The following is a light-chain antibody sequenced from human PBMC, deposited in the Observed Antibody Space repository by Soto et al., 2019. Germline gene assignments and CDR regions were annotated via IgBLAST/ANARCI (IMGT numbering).Light chain of an antibody. J-gene: IGLJ1*01. Sequence: QYVLTQPASVSGSPGQSITISCTGTSSDVGSYNLVSWYQEHPGKAPKVLIYEGTKRPSGVSNRFSGSKSGNTASLTISGLQAEDEADYYCCSYAGSRIYVFGTGTKLTVL. CDR3: CSYAGSRIYV. CDR1: SSDVGSYNL. V-gene: IGLV2-23*01. CDR2: EGT.